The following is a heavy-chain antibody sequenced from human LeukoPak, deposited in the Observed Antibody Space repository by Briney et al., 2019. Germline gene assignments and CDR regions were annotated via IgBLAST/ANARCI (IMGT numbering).Heavy chain of an antibody. Sequence: SETLSLTCTVSGGSISSSSYYWGWIRQPPGKGLEWIGSIYYSGSTYYNPSLKSRVTISVDTSKNQFSLKLSSVTAADTAVYYCARQFVVVAASPLDYWGQGTLVTVSS. J-gene: IGHJ4*02. CDR3: ARQFVVVAASPLDY. V-gene: IGHV4-39*01. CDR2: IYYSGST. CDR1: GGSISSSSYY. D-gene: IGHD2-15*01.